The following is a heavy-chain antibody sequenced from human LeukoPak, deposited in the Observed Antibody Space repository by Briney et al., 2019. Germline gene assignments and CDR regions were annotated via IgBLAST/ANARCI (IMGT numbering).Heavy chain of an antibody. CDR3: ARDRGIAVAQYYYYYYGMDV. CDR1: GFSLSTSGVG. J-gene: IGHJ6*02. D-gene: IGHD6-19*01. CDR2: IYWNDDK. V-gene: IGHV2-5*01. Sequence: SGPTLVKPTQTLTLTCTFSGFSLSTSGVGVGWIRQPPGKALEWLALIYWNDDKRYSPSLKSRLTITKDTSKNQVVLTMTNMDPVDTATYYCARDRGIAVAQYYYYYYGMDVWGQGTTVTVSS.